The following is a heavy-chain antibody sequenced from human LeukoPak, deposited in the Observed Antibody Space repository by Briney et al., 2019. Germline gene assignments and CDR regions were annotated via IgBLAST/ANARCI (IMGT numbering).Heavy chain of an antibody. D-gene: IGHD2/OR15-2a*01. V-gene: IGHV4-59*01. Sequence: SETLSLTCSVSGGSISAYDWHWIRQPPGKGLEWIGYVYYTGSTTYNPSLKSRVTISLDTSKKQFSLRLSSVTAADTAVYYCAGATSTSMGFRYFDYWGQGTLVTVSS. J-gene: IGHJ4*02. CDR1: GGSISAYD. CDR2: VYYTGST. CDR3: AGATSTSMGFRYFDY.